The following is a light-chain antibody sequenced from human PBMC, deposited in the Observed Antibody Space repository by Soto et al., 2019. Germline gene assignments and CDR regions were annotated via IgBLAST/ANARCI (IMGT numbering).Light chain of an antibody. J-gene: IGKJ1*01. V-gene: IGKV1-9*01. Sequence: DIQLTQSPSFLSASVGDRVTITCRASQGISSYLAWYQQKPGKAPKLLIYAASTLQSGVPSRFSGSGSGTESTLTISSLQPDDFATYYCQQYSSYWTFGQGTKVDIK. CDR1: QGISSY. CDR2: AAS. CDR3: QQYSSYWT.